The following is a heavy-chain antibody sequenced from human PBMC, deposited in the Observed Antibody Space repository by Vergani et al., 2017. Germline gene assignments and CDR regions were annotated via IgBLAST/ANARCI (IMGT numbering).Heavy chain of an antibody. CDR1: GYTFTSYA. V-gene: IGHV1-3*01. D-gene: IGHD6-6*01. J-gene: IGHJ4*02. Sequence: QVQLVQSGAEVKKPGASVKVSCKASGYTFTSYAMHWVRQAPGQRLEWMGWINAGNGNTKYSQKFQGRVTITRDTSASTAYMELSSLRSEDTAVNYCAGEGKISSSSRGDYWGQGTLVTVSS. CDR2: INAGNGNT. CDR3: AGEGKISSSSRGDY.